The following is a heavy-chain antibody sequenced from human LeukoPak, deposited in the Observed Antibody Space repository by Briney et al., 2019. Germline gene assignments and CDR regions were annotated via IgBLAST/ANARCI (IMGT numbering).Heavy chain of an antibody. V-gene: IGHV3-74*01. CDR1: GFTFSGYW. CDR3: VRELSRDSSR. J-gene: IGHJ4*02. Sequence: AGGSLRLSCATSGFTFSGYWMNWVRQVPGKGLVWLSRIKTDGSSTDYADSVKGRFTISRDNAKNTLYLQMNSLRGEDTAVYYCVRELSRDSSRWGQGTLVTVSS. CDR2: IKTDGSST. D-gene: IGHD3-22*01.